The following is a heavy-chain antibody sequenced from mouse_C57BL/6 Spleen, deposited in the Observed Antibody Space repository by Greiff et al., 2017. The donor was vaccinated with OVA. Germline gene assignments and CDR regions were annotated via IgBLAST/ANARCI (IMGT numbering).Heavy chain of an antibody. Sequence: EVQLVESGEGLVKPGGSLTLSCAASGFTFSSYAMSWVRQTPEKRLEWVAYISSGGDYIYYADTVKGRFTISRDNARNTLYLQMSSLKSEDTAMYYCTRDLGGYYFDYWGQGTTLTVSS. CDR3: TRDLGGYYFDY. D-gene: IGHD4-1*01. CDR2: ISSGGDYI. J-gene: IGHJ2*01. CDR1: GFTFSSYA. V-gene: IGHV5-9-1*02.